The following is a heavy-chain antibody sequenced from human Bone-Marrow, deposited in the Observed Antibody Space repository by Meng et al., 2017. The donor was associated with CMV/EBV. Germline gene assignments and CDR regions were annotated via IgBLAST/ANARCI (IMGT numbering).Heavy chain of an antibody. V-gene: IGHV3-7*01. CDR1: GFTFSNYW. CDR2: IKQDGSER. J-gene: IGHJ4*02. Sequence: GGSLRFSCAPSGFTFSNYWVSWVRQTPGKGLEWVTNIKQDGSERHYVDSVKGRFTISRDNANNSLYLQMSSLRAEDTAVYYFARSREHSESYFRDFDYWVQATLATFSS. D-gene: IGHD3-10*01. CDR3: ARSREHSESYFRDFDY.